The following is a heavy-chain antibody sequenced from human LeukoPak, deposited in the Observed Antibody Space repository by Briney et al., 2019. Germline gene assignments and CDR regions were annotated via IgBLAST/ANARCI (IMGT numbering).Heavy chain of an antibody. CDR3: AREGAYYDFWSGENKYYYGMDV. CDR1: GYTFTSYG. Sequence: ASVKVSCKASGYTFTSYGISWVRQAPGQGLEWMGWISAYNGNTNYAQKLQGRVTMTTDTSTSTAYMELSSLRSEDTAVYYCAREGAYYDFWSGENKYYYGMDVWGQGTTVTVSS. D-gene: IGHD3-3*01. J-gene: IGHJ6*02. CDR2: ISAYNGNT. V-gene: IGHV1-18*01.